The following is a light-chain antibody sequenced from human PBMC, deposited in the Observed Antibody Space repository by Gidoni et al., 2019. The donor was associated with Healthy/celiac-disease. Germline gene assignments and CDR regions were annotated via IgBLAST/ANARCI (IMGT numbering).Light chain of an antibody. V-gene: IGLV2-14*03. CDR3: SSYTSSSTPYV. CDR1: SSDVGGYNY. CDR2: DVS. J-gene: IGLJ1*01. Sequence: QSALTQPASVSGSPGHSITISCTGTSSDVGGYNYVSWYQQHPGKAPKLMIDDVSNRPSGVSNRFSGSKSGNTASLTISGLQAEDEADYYCSSYTSSSTPYVFGTGTKVTVL.